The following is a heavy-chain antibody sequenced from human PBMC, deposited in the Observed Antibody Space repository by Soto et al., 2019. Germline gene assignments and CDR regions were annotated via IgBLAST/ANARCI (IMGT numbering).Heavy chain of an antibody. CDR1: GGSISSSYW. D-gene: IGHD3-22*01. CDR3: ARRRITMIVVVFDAFEI. J-gene: IGHJ3*02. Sequence: QVQLQESGPGLVKPSGTLSLTCAVSGGSISSSYWWSWVRQPPGKGLEWIGEIYHSGNTNYNPSLKSRVTXSXXKSKNQVSLKLRSVTAADTAVYYCARRRITMIVVVFDAFEIWGQGTMVTVSS. CDR2: IYHSGNT. V-gene: IGHV4-4*02.